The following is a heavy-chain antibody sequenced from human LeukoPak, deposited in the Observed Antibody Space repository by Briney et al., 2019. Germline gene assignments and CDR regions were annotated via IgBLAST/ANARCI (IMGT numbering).Heavy chain of an antibody. V-gene: IGHV3-21*01. J-gene: IGHJ3*02. Sequence: PGGSLRLSCAASGFTFSSYSMNWVRQAPGKGLEWVSSISSSSSYIYYADSVKGRFTISRDNAKNSLYLQMNSLRAEDTAVYYCARTVVVPAAHDAFDIWGQGTMVTVSS. CDR1: GFTFSSYS. CDR3: ARTVVVPAAHDAFDI. CDR2: ISSSSSYI. D-gene: IGHD2-2*01.